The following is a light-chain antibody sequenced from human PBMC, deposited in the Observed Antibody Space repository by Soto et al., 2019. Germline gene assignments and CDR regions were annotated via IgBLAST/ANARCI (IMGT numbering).Light chain of an antibody. CDR3: QQYGSSPPT. Sequence: EIVLTQSPGTLSVPLGETATLPCRASETVRNNYVAWYQQKPGQAPRLLIYGATNRAAGVSDNFSGGGSGTDFTLTIFSLEPEDIAIYNCQQYGSSPPTFGGGTKVEIK. V-gene: IGKV3-20*01. CDR1: ETVRNNY. CDR2: GAT. J-gene: IGKJ4*01.